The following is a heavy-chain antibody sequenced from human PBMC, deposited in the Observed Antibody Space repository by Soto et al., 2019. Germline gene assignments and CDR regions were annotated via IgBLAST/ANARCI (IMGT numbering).Heavy chain of an antibody. D-gene: IGHD3-10*01. CDR3: ARIEWGVIITNDYYGMDV. J-gene: IGHJ6*02. V-gene: IGHV1-18*01. CDR2: ISAYNGNT. CDR1: GYPFTGYG. Sequence: ASVKVSCKASGYPFTGYGISWVRQAPGQGLEWMGWISAYNGNTNYAQKLQGRVTMTTDTSTSTAYMELRSLRSDDTAVYYCARIEWGVIITNDYYGMDVWGQGTTVTVSS.